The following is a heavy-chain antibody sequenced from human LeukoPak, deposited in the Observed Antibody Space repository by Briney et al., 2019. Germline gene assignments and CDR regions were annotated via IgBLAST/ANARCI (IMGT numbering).Heavy chain of an antibody. J-gene: IGHJ4*02. D-gene: IGHD3-10*01. V-gene: IGHV3-23*01. Sequence: GGSLRLSCAASGFTFSTYAMSWVRQAPGKGLEWVSAISGSGGSTYYADSVKGRFTISRDNSKNTLYLQMNSLRAEDTAVYYCAKSPSITMVRGVIPFDYWGQGTLVTVSS. CDR2: ISGSGGST. CDR3: AKSPSITMVRGVIPFDY. CDR1: GFTFSTYA.